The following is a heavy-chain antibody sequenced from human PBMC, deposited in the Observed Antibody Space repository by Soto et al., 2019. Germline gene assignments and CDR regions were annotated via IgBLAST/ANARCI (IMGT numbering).Heavy chain of an antibody. CDR3: ARTSSTYYDFWSGYYTGNNYYYYYMDV. CDR1: GGSISSGGYY. V-gene: IGHV4-31*11. CDR2: IYYSGST. Sequence: PSETLSLTCAVSGGSISSGGYYWSWIRPHPGKGLEWIGYIYYSGSTYYNPSLKSRVTISVDTSKNQFSLKLSSVTAADTAVYYCARTSSTYYDFWSGYYTGNNYYYYYMDVWGKGTTVTVSS. J-gene: IGHJ6*03. D-gene: IGHD3-3*01.